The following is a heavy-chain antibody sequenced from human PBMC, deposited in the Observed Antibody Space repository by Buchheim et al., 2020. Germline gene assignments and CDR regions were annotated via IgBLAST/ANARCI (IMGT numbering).Heavy chain of an antibody. D-gene: IGHD4-17*01. CDR1: GGSISSYY. V-gene: IGHV4-59*12. Sequence: QVQLQESGPGLVKPSETLSLTCTVSGGSISSYYWSWIRQPPGKGLEWIGYIYYSGSTNYNPSLKSRVTISVDTSKNQFSLKLSSVTAADTAVYYCAGSDYGDYRYFDYWGQGTL. CDR2: IYYSGST. CDR3: AGSDYGDYRYFDY. J-gene: IGHJ4*02.